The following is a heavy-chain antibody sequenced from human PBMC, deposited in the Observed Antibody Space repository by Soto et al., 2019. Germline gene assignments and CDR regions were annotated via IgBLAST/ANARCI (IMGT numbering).Heavy chain of an antibody. CDR3: AKGGAIVASGTRVYLSNSMDF. D-gene: IGHD5-12*01. J-gene: IGHJ6*01. CDR1: GYTFTGYY. Sequence: GASVKVSCKASGYTFTGYYVHWVRQPPGQGLERMGWINPNSGDTYLAQRFQGRVTMNRDTSIGTAYMELRGLTSDDTAEYYCAKGGAIVASGTRVYLSNSMDF. CDR2: INPNSGDT. V-gene: IGHV1-2*02.